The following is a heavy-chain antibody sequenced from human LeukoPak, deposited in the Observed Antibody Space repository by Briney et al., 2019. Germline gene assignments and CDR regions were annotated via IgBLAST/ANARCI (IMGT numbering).Heavy chain of an antibody. CDR1: GGSISGFV. J-gene: IGHJ4*02. D-gene: IGHD6-19*01. V-gene: IGHV4-59*08. Sequence: SETLSLTCTVSGGSISGFVWSWIRQPPGEGLDYIGFIYDTGTPTNYNPLLKSRVTLSVDTSKNQFSLNLKSVTAADTAVYYCARLTKGEQWLAYYFDYWGQGPWSPSPQ. CDR3: ARLTKGEQWLAYYFDY. CDR2: IYDTGTPT.